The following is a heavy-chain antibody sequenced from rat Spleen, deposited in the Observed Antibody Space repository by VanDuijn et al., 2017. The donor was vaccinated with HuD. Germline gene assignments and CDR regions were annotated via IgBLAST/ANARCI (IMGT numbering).Heavy chain of an antibody. V-gene: IGHV5S13*01. CDR1: GFTYSDYV. CDR2: IRTGGDNT. J-gene: IGHJ3*01. D-gene: IGHD1-2*01. CDR3: TRSIYLYSSYIYDWFAY. Sequence: EVQLVESGGGFVQPGRSLKLSCAASGFTYSDYVMAWVRQAPTKGLEWVASIRTGGDNTYYRDSVKGRFTISRDNARKTLYLQMDSLRSEDTATYYCTRSIYLYSSYIYDWFAYWGQGTLVTVSS.